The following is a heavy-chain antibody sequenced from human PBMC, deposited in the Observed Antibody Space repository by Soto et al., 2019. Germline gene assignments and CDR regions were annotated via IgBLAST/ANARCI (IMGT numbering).Heavy chain of an antibody. CDR2: INPSGGST. D-gene: IGHD6-19*01. J-gene: IGHJ4*02. Sequence: QVQLVQSGAEVKKPGASVKVSCKASGYTFTSYYMHWVRQAPGQGLEWMGIINPSGGSTSYAQKFQGRVTMTRDTSTSTVLMELSSLRSEDTAVYYCARDGRISYGSGWYYFDYCGQGTLVTVSS. CDR1: GYTFTSYY. V-gene: IGHV1-46*01. CDR3: ARDGRISYGSGWYYFDY.